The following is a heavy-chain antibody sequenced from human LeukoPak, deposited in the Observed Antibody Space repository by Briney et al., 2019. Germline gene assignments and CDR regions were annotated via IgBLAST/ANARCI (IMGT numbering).Heavy chain of an antibody. V-gene: IGHV4-59*08. Sequence: SETLSLNCTVSGGSISSYYWSWIRQPPGKGLEWIGYIYYSGSTNYSPSLRSRVTLSLDTSKNQFSLKLSSVTAADTAVYYCAGSSLMVGATLFDYWGQGTLVTVSS. J-gene: IGHJ4*02. D-gene: IGHD1-26*01. CDR3: AGSSLMVGATLFDY. CDR1: GGSISSYY. CDR2: IYYSGST.